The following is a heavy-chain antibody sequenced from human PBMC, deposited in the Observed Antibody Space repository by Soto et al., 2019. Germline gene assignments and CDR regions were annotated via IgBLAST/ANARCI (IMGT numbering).Heavy chain of an antibody. D-gene: IGHD6-13*01. Sequence: EVQLLESGGGLVQPGGSLRLSCAASGFTFSSYAMSWVRQAPGKGLEWVSAISGSGGSTYYADSVKGRFTISRDNSKNTLYLQMNSLRAEDTAVYYCAEYFFLAAAGTPGRFDPWGQGTLVTVSS. CDR3: AEYFFLAAAGTPGRFDP. CDR2: ISGSGGST. CDR1: GFTFSSYA. J-gene: IGHJ5*02. V-gene: IGHV3-23*01.